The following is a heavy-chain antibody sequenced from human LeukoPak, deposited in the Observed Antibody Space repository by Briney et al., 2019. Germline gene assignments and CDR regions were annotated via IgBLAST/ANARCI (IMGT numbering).Heavy chain of an antibody. D-gene: IGHD6-19*01. CDR2: ITTDGTTT. CDR1: GFTFKTYA. V-gene: IGHV3-64*01. CDR3: VRDAITSGWFDAYDM. Sequence: GGSLRLSCTASGFTFKTYAMHWVRQAPGRGLEYVSSITTDGTTTYHANSVKGRFTISRDNSKNTLYLQMGSLRVEDMALYYCVRDAITSGWFDAYDMWGQGTMVTVSS. J-gene: IGHJ3*02.